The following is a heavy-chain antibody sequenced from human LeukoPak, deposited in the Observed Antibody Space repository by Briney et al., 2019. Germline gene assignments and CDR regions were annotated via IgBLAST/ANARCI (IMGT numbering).Heavy chain of an antibody. CDR2: IYYSGST. V-gene: IGHV4-59*08. CDR1: GGSISSYY. CDR3: ARLGTTDWFDP. D-gene: IGHD4-17*01. Sequence: PSETLSLTCTVSGGSISSYYWSWIRQPPGKGLEWIGYIYYSGSTNYNPSLKSRVTISVDTSKNQFSLKLSSVTAADTAVYYCARLGTTDWFDPWGQGTLVIVSS. J-gene: IGHJ5*02.